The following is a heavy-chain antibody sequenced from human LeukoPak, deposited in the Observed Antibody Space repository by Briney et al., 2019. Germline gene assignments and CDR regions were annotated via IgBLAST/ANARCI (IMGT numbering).Heavy chain of an antibody. J-gene: IGHJ4*02. CDR3: ASIAMLREGY. V-gene: IGHV4-61*02. CDR1: GGSISSGSYY. Sequence: PSETLSLTCTVSGGSISSGSYYWSWIRQPAGKGLEWIGRIYTSGSTNYNPSLKSRVTISVDTSKNQFSLKLSSVTAADTAVYYCASIAMLREGYWGQGTLVTVSS. D-gene: IGHD3-10*01. CDR2: IYTSGST.